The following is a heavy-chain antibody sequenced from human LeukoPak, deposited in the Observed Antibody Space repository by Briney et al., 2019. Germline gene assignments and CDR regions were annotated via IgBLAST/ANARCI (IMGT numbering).Heavy chain of an antibody. D-gene: IGHD2-15*01. CDR1: GYTFTRYY. Sequence: ASVKVSCKASGYTFTRYYMHWVRQAPGQGLEWMGWINPNSGGTNYAQKFQGWVTMTRDTSISTAYMELSRLRSDDTAVYYCARQGGSGYCSGGSCRPMKNYYYYYGMDVWGKGTTVTVSS. J-gene: IGHJ6*04. CDR2: INPNSGGT. V-gene: IGHV1-2*04. CDR3: ARQGGSGYCSGGSCRPMKNYYYYYGMDV.